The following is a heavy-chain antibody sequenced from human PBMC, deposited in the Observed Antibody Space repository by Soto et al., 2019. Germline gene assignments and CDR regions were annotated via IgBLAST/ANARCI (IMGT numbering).Heavy chain of an antibody. CDR2: IYYSGST. Sequence: QVQLQESGPGLVKPTQTLSLTCTVSGGSISSGGYYWSWIRQHPGKGLEWIGYIYYSGSTYSNPSLKSRLTISVDTSKNQFSLKLSSVTAADTAVYYCARGGRGWLPADWGQGTLVTVSS. D-gene: IGHD3-16*01. CDR3: ARGGRGWLPAD. CDR1: GGSISSGGYY. V-gene: IGHV4-31*03. J-gene: IGHJ4*02.